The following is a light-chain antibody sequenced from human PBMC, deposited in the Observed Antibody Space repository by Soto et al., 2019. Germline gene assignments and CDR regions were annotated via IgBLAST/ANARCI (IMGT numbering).Light chain of an antibody. CDR1: QSISSW. V-gene: IGKV1-39*01. CDR3: QQSYTTPWT. CDR2: DAS. Sequence: DIQMTQSPSTLCASVGDRVTITCRASQSISSWLAWYQQKPGKAPKLLIYDASNLETGVPSRFSGSKSGTDFTLTISSLQPEDFATYYCQQSYTTPWTFGQGTKVDIK. J-gene: IGKJ1*01.